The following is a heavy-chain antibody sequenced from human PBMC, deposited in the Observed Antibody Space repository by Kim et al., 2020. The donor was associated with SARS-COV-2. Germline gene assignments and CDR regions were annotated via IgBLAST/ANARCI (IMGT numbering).Heavy chain of an antibody. V-gene: IGHV4-39*01. CDR3: ARISTMVRGVSNCFDP. CDR1: GGSISSSSYY. Sequence: SETLSLTCTVSGGSISSSSYYWGWIRQPPGKGLEWIGSIYYSGSTYYNPSLKSRVTISVDTSKNQFSLKLSSVTAADTAVSYCARISTMVRGVSNCFDP. CDR2: IYYSGST. J-gene: IGHJ5*02. D-gene: IGHD3-10*01.